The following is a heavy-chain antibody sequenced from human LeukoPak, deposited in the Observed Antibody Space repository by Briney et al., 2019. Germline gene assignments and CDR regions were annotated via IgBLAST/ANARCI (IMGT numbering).Heavy chain of an antibody. V-gene: IGHV4-59*11. Sequence: SETLSLTCTVSGGSISSHYWSWIRQPPGKGLEWIGYIYYSGSTNYNPSLKSRVTISVDTSKNQFSLSLNSVTAADTAVYYCARGTTVITYFDLWGRGTLVTVSS. CDR1: GGSISSHY. CDR3: ARGTTVITYFDL. J-gene: IGHJ2*01. D-gene: IGHD4-23*01. CDR2: IYYSGST.